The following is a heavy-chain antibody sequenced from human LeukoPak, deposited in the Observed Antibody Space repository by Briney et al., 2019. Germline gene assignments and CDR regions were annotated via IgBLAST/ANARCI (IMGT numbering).Heavy chain of an antibody. J-gene: IGHJ4*02. CDR3: AKYSSGWTGGFDY. V-gene: IGHV3-33*06. D-gene: IGHD6-19*01. CDR1: GFTFSSYG. Sequence: PGGSLRLPCAASGFTFSSYGTHWVRQAPGKGLEWVAVIWYDGSNKYYADSVKGRFTISRDNSKNTLYLRMNSLRAEDTAVYYCAKYSSGWTGGFDYWGQGTLVTVSS. CDR2: IWYDGSNK.